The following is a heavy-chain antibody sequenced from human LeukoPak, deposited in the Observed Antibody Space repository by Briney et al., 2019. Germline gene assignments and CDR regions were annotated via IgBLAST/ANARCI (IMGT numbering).Heavy chain of an antibody. V-gene: IGHV1-18*01. CDR1: GYTFTKYG. CDR3: ARAGGSYLDY. J-gene: IGHJ4*02. D-gene: IGHD1-26*01. CDR2: ISTYNGNT. Sequence: GAPVKVSCKASGYTFTKYGITWVRQAPGQGLEWMGWISTYNGNTNYAQKLQGRVTMTTDTSTSTAYMELRSLISDDAAVYYCARAGGSYLDYWGQGTLVTVSS.